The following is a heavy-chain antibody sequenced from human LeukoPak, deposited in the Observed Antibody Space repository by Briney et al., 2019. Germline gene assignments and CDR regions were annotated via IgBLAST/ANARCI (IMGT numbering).Heavy chain of an antibody. CDR3: AAPESSGYLEHDAFDI. CDR1: GLTFSNSA. CDR2: VSGSGDST. V-gene: IGHV3-23*01. J-gene: IGHJ3*02. Sequence: GGSLRLSCAASGLTFSNSAMRWVRQAPGKGLQWVSSVSGSGDSTRYADSVKGRFTISRDNSKNTLYVQMNSLRVEDTAVYYCAAPESSGYLEHDAFDIWGQGTMVTVSS. D-gene: IGHD3-22*01.